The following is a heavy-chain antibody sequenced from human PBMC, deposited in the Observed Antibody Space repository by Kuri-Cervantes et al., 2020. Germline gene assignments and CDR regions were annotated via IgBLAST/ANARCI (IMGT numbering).Heavy chain of an antibody. CDR1: GHTFTGYY. V-gene: IGHV1-18*04. CDR2: ISPYNGNT. CDR3: ARPSGIYLYTYYFDY. Sequence: ASVKVSCKASGHTFTGYYIHLVRQAPGRGLEWMGWISPYNGNTNYAQKLQGRVTMTTDTSTSTAYMELRSLRSDDAAVYYCARPSGIYLYTYYFDYWGQGTLVTVSS. D-gene: IGHD1-26*01. J-gene: IGHJ4*02.